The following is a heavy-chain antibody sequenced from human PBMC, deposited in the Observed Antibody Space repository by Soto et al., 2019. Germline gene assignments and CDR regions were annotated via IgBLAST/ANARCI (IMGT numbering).Heavy chain of an antibody. CDR1: GFTFSNYD. CDR3: ARAGAAHGVDY. V-gene: IGHV3-13*01. CDR2: IGTAGDT. Sequence: VQLVESGGGLVQPGGSLRLSCAASGFTFSNYDMHWVRQATGKGLEWVSAIGTAGDTYYPGSVKGRFTISRHNAKNSLYLQMNSLGAEDTAVYYCARAGAAHGVDYWGQGTLVTVSS. J-gene: IGHJ4*02. D-gene: IGHD2-15*01.